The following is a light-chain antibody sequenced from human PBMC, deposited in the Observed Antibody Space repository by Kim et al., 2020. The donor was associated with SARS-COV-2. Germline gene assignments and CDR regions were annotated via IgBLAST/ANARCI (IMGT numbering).Light chain of an antibody. Sequence: SLSPGRSATLSCRTRESVSSYLAWYQQKPSQAPRLLIYDASNRATGIPARFSGSGSGTDFTLTSSSLEPEDFAVYYCQQRSNWPTFGGGTKVDIK. CDR1: ESVSSY. J-gene: IGKJ4*01. CDR2: DAS. CDR3: QQRSNWPT. V-gene: IGKV3-11*01.